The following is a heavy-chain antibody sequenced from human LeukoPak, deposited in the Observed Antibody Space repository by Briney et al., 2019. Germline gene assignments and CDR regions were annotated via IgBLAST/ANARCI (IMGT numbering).Heavy chain of an antibody. Sequence: GSSVKVSCKASGGTFSSYAISWVRQAPGQGLEWMGRIIPIFGIANYAQKFQGRVTITADKSTSTAYMELSSLRSEDTAVYYCARARVDEMTVDYWAREPWSPSPQ. V-gene: IGHV1-69*04. CDR2: IIPIFGIA. CDR1: GGTFSSYA. CDR3: ARARVDEMTVDY. D-gene: IGHD5-24*01. J-gene: IGHJ4*02.